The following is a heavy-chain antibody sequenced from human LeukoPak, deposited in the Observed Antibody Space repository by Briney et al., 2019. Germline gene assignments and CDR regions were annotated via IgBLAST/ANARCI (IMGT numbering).Heavy chain of an antibody. Sequence: ASVKVSCKASSYTFTSYGITWVRQAPGQGLEWMGWISAYNGDTKYAQKLQGRVTLTTDTSTSTAYMEPRSLRSDDTAVYYCARTRPTVEGWGFDYWGQGTLVTVSS. D-gene: IGHD4-23*01. CDR2: ISAYNGDT. V-gene: IGHV1-18*01. CDR3: ARTRPTVEGWGFDY. CDR1: SYTFTSYG. J-gene: IGHJ4*02.